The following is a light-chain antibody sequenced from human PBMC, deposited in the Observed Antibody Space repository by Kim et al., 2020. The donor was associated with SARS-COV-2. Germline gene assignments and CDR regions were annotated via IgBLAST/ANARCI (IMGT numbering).Light chain of an antibody. Sequence: VALGQTVRITCQGDSLRSYYASWYQQKPGQAPVLVIYGKNNRPSGIPDRFSGSGSGNTASLTITGAQAEDEADYYCNSRDSSGNHPFGGGTQLTVL. CDR3: NSRDSSGNHP. CDR1: SLRSYY. J-gene: IGLJ2*01. CDR2: GKN. V-gene: IGLV3-19*01.